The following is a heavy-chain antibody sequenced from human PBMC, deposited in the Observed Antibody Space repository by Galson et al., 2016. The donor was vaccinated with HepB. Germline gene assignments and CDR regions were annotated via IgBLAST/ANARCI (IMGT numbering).Heavy chain of an antibody. CDR1: GFTFNSYA. V-gene: IGHV3-23*01. CDR2: ISGSGGST. Sequence: SLRLSCAGSGFTFNSYAMTWVRQAPGKGLEWVSGISGSGGSTYYADSVKGRFTISRDNSKNTLYLQMNSLRAEDTAVYYCAKGGVPAVYYYYYGMDVWGQGTTVTVSS. CDR3: AKGGVPAVYYYYYGMDV. J-gene: IGHJ6*02. D-gene: IGHD2-2*01.